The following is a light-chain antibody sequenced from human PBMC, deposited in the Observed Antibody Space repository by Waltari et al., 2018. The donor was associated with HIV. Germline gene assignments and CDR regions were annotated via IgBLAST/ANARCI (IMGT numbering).Light chain of an antibody. Sequence: DIKLNQYPSSLSASVGDRVTITCWASQGIRNGVGGYQRKPGKAPRRLIYAASSLQSGVPPTFSGSGSGTEFTLTISSLQPEDSATYYWLQHNSYPVTFGQATKVEI. CDR3: LQHNSYPVT. V-gene: IGKV1-17*01. CDR2: AAS. J-gene: IGKJ1*01. CDR1: QGIRNG.